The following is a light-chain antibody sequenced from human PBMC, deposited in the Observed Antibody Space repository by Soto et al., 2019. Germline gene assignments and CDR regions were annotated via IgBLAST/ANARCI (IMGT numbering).Light chain of an antibody. CDR2: AAS. J-gene: IGKJ2*01. Sequence: DIQMTQSPSSLSASVGDRVTITCRANQSISTYLNWYQQKPGKAPKLLIYAASNLQSGVSSRFSGSGSGTVFTLTISSLQAADFATYYCQQGYSIPPSTFGQGTKLEIK. CDR3: QQGYSIPPST. CDR1: QSISTY. V-gene: IGKV1-39*01.